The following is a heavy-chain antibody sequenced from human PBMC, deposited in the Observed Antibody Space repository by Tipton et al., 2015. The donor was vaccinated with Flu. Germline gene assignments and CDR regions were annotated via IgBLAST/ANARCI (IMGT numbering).Heavy chain of an antibody. CDR1: GGSFSDYY. Sequence: PGLVKPSETLSLTCAVYGGSFSDYYWSWIRQPPGRGLEWIGSIYYSGSTYYNPSLKSQISISVDTSKHQFSLNLNSVTAADTAVYYCAREGYSSGSGSYFDYWGQGALVTVSA. D-gene: IGHD6-19*01. V-gene: IGHV4-59*12. J-gene: IGHJ4*02. CDR3: AREGYSSGSGSYFDY. CDR2: IYYSGST.